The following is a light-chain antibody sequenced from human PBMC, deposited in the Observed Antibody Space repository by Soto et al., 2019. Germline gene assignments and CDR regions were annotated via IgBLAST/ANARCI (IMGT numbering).Light chain of an antibody. CDR3: QQYNSYSRGT. Sequence: DIQMTQSPSTLSASVGDRVTITCRASQSISSWLAWYQQKPGKAPKLLIYDASSLESGVPSRFSGSGSGTEFTLTISSLPPDDFATYYCQQYNSYSRGTFGQGTKVEIK. CDR1: QSISSW. CDR2: DAS. V-gene: IGKV1-5*01. J-gene: IGKJ1*01.